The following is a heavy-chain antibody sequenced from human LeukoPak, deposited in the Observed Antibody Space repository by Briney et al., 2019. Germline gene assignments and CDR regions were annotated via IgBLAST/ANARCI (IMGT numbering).Heavy chain of an antibody. D-gene: IGHD3-9*01. V-gene: IGHV3-7*03. J-gene: IGHJ4*02. CDR3: ATDLDRTPLDY. Sequence: GGSLRLSCVASGFSFSTYWMSWVRQALGKGLEWVANIIEDGSEKYYVDSVKGRFTMSRDNAKNSVYLQMNSLKIEDTAVYYCATDLDRTPLDYWGQGTLVTVSS. CDR1: GFSFSTYW. CDR2: IIEDGSEK.